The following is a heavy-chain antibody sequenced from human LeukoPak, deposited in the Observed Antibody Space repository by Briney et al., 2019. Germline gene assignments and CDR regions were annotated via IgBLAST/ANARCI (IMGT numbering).Heavy chain of an antibody. CDR1: GGSFSSYG. CDR2: IIPLFGTA. V-gene: IGHV1-69*05. CDR3: ARGMAGNQDVFDI. D-gene: IGHD6-19*01. J-gene: IGHJ3*02. Sequence: GASVKASCKASGGSFSSYGISWVRQAPGQGLEWMGGIIPLFGTADYVQKFQGRVTMTTDESMSTAYMELSSLRSEDTAVYYCARGMAGNQDVFDIWGQGTMVTVSS.